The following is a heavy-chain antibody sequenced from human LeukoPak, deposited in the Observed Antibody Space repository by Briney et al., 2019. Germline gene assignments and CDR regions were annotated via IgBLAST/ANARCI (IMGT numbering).Heavy chain of an antibody. CDR1: GFTVSSNY. V-gene: IGHV3-53*04. Sequence: GGSLRLSCAASGFTVSSNYMSWVRQAPGKGLERVSVIYSGGSTYYADSVKGRFTISRHNSKNTLYLQMNSLRAEDTAVYYCARALAARTALAAFDIWGQGTMVTVSS. CDR2: IYSGGST. D-gene: IGHD6-6*01. J-gene: IGHJ3*02. CDR3: ARALAARTALAAFDI.